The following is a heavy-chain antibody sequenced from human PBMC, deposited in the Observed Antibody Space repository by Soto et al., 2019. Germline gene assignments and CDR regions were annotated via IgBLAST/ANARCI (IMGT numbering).Heavy chain of an antibody. V-gene: IGHV4-31*03. CDR3: ARDKVMTVYASKPHYYYYGMDV. D-gene: IGHD2-8*01. Sequence: PSETLSLTCTVSGGSISSGGYYWSWIRQHPGKGLEWIGYIYYSGSTYYNPSLKSRVTISVDTSKNQFSLKLSSVTAADTAVYYCARDKVMTVYASKPHYYYYGMDVWGQGTTVTVSS. CDR2: IYYSGST. CDR1: GGSISSGGYY. J-gene: IGHJ6*02.